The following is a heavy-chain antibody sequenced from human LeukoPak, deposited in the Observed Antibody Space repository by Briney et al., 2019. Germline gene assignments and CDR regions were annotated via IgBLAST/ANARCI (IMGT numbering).Heavy chain of an antibody. CDR2: INAGTGNT. J-gene: IGHJ3*02. D-gene: IGHD2-15*01. CDR1: GYTFTSYP. V-gene: IGHV1-3*01. CDR3: ARVPRRVVVAATDAFDI. Sequence: GASVKVSCKASGYTFTSYPMHWVRQAPGQRLEWMGWINAGTGNTKYSQKFQGRVTITRDTSASTAYMELSSLRSEDTAVYYCARVPRRVVVAATDAFDIWAKGQWSPSLQ.